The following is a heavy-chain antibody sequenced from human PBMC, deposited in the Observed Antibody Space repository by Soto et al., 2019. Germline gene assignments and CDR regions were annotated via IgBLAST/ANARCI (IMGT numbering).Heavy chain of an antibody. CDR3: ARDSRYYYDSSGYHLFDY. CDR1: GGSISSGGYY. D-gene: IGHD3-22*01. J-gene: IGHJ4*02. CDR2: IYYSGST. V-gene: IGHV4-31*03. Sequence: QVQLQESGPGLVKPSQTLSLTCTVSGGSISSGGYYWSWIRQHPGKGLELIGYIYYSGSTYNNPYLKSRVTISVDTSKNQFSLQLSSVTAADAAVYYCARDSRYYYDSSGYHLFDYWGQGTLVTVSS.